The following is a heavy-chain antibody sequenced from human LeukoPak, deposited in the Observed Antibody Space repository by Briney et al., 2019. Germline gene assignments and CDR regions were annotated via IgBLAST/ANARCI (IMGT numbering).Heavy chain of an antibody. CDR1: GGSFSGYY. J-gene: IGHJ2*01. CDR2: INHSGST. V-gene: IGHV4-34*01. D-gene: IGHD3-22*01. Sequence: PSETLSLTCAVYGGSFSGYYWSWIRQPPGKGLEWIGEINHSGSTNYSPSLKSRVTISVDTSKNQFSLKLSSVTAADTAVYYCARAGYYDSSGYNWYFDLWGRGTLVTVSS. CDR3: ARAGYYDSSGYNWYFDL.